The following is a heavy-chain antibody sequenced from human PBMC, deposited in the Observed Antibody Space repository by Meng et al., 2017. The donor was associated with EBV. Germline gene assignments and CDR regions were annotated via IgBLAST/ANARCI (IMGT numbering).Heavy chain of an antibody. CDR2: INPSGGST. V-gene: IGHV1-46*01. Sequence: VRLWQYGAEVKKPGAPVEVFCKAYGFTFTSNYRHWGRPAPGQGLGWMGIINPSGGSTSYAQKFQGRVSLTRDTSTSTDYMELSSLRSEDTAVYYCARNGRAAWGWFDPWGQGTLVTVSS. J-gene: IGHJ5*02. CDR3: ARNGRAAWGWFDP. D-gene: IGHD6-13*01. CDR1: GFTFTSNY.